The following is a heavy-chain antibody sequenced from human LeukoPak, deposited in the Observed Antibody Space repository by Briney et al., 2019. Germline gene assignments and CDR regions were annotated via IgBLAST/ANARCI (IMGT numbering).Heavy chain of an antibody. D-gene: IGHD2-15*01. V-gene: IGHV3-21*01. J-gene: IGHJ3*02. CDR2: ISSSSSYI. CDR3: ARGARYCSGGSCPREAFDI. Sequence: PSETLSLTCTVSGGSISSYYWSWVRQAPGKGLEWVSSISSSSSYIYYADSVKGRFTISRDNAKNSLYLQMNSLRAEDTAVYYCARGARYCSGGSCPREAFDIWGQGTMVTVSS. CDR1: GGSISSYY.